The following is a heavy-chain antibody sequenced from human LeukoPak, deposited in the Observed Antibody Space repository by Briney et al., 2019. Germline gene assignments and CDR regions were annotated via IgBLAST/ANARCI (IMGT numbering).Heavy chain of an antibody. D-gene: IGHD3-22*01. V-gene: IGHV4-4*07. CDR2: IYTSGST. CDR1: GGSISNYH. J-gene: IGHJ4*02. Sequence: SETLSLTCTVSGGSISNYHWSWIRQPAGKGLEWIGRIYTSGSTNYNPSLESRVTISVDTSKNQFSLKLSSVTAADTAVYYCARDLSYYYDSSSPEGYFDYWGQGTLVTVSS. CDR3: ARDLSYYYDSSSPEGYFDY.